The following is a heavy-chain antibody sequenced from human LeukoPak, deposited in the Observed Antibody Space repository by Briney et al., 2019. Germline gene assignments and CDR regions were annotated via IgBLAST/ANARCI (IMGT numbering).Heavy chain of an antibody. CDR2: ISHDGSNK. D-gene: IGHD3-10*01. V-gene: IGHV3-30-3*01. Sequence: GGSLRLSCAASGFTVSTSWMSWVRQAPGKGLEWVAVISHDGSNKYYADSVQGRFTISRDNSMNTLFLQMDSLRAEDTAVYYCARAKNGIQLWTFDYWGQGTLVTVSS. CDR3: ARAKNGIQLWTFDY. CDR1: GFTVSTSW. J-gene: IGHJ4*02.